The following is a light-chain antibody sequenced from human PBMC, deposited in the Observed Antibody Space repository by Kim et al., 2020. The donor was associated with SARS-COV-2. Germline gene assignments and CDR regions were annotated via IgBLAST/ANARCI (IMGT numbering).Light chain of an antibody. CDR2: RNN. J-gene: IGLJ2*01. V-gene: IGLV1-47*01. Sequence: QSVLTQPPSASGTPGQRVTISCSGSDSNIGSQFVYWYQQLPGTAHKLLIYRNNQRPSGVPDRFSGSKSGTSASLAINGLRSEDEADYYCAVWDDSLSGSVFGGGTQLTVL. CDR3: AVWDDSLSGSV. CDR1: DSNIGSQF.